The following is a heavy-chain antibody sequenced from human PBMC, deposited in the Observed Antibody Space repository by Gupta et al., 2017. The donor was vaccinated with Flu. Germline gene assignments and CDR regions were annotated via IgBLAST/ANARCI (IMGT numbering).Heavy chain of an antibody. V-gene: IGHV3-7*01. D-gene: IGHD1-26*01. J-gene: IGHJ4*02. Sequence: VRQAPGKGLEWVANIDEDGNKKFYMDSVKGRFSISRDNSKNSLYLQLNSLTVEDTAVYYCARDCGYSGSFSDWGQGTRVTVSS. CDR2: IDEDGNKK. CDR3: ARDCGYSGSFSD.